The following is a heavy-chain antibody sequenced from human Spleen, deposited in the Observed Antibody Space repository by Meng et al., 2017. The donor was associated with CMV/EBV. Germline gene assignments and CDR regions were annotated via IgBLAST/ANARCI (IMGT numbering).Heavy chain of an antibody. Sequence: SVKVSCKASGGTFSSYAISWVRQAPGQGLEWMRGIIPIFGKANYAQEFQGRVTITTDESTSTAYMELSSLRSEDTAVYYCARVPVATNCSSTSCYYYYYGMDVWGQGTTVTVSS. J-gene: IGHJ6*02. CDR1: GGTFSSYA. D-gene: IGHD2-2*01. CDR2: IIPIFGKA. V-gene: IGHV1-69*05. CDR3: ARVPVATNCSSTSCYYYYYGMDV.